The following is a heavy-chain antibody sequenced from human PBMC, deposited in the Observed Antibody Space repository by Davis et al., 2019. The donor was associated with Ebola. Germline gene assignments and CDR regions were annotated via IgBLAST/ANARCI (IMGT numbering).Heavy chain of an antibody. D-gene: IGHD6-19*01. CDR2: IKQDGSEK. J-gene: IGHJ5*02. V-gene: IGHV3-7*01. CDR3: ARDSVQWLVRGWFDP. Sequence: GGSLRLSCAASGFTFSSYWMSWVRQAPGKGLEWVANIKQDGSEKYYVDSVKGRFTISRDNAKNSLYLQMNSLRAEDTAVYYCARDSVQWLVRGWFDPWGQGTLVTVSS. CDR1: GFTFSSYW.